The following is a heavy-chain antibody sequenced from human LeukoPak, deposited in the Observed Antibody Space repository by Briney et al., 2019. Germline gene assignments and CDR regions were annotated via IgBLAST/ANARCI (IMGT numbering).Heavy chain of an antibody. Sequence: PGRSLRLSCAGSGFTFGGCGMHWFRQTPGKGLEWVAVIAYDGSGAFYADSVKGRFTISRDNSKNTMSVQMDDLRAEDTAVYYCTRYNNDHFDYWGQGTLVTVSS. J-gene: IGHJ4*02. CDR2: IAYDGSGA. D-gene: IGHD1-14*01. CDR3: TRYNNDHFDY. V-gene: IGHV3-33*01. CDR1: GFTFGGCG.